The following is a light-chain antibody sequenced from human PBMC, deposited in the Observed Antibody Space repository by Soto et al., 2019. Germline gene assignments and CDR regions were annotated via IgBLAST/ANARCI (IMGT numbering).Light chain of an antibody. CDR3: QQYGSSELT. CDR1: QSVDSNY. V-gene: IGKV3-20*01. Sequence: EIGLTKSTGTLSLSPGEEATLSCRVSQSVDSNYLAWYQQKPGQTPRPLIYAASRRATGTPDRFSGSGSGTDFTLTISRLEPEDFAVYYCQQYGSSELTFCGGTKV. J-gene: IGKJ4*01. CDR2: AAS.